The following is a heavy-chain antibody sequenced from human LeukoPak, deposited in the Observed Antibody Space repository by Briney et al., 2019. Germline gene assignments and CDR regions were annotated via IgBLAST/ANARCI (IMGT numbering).Heavy chain of an antibody. CDR3: AKHSKTITMIVVVTTFDP. CDR2: NSGSGGST. CDR1: GFTFSSYA. D-gene: IGHD3-22*01. J-gene: IGHJ5*02. Sequence: PGGSLRLSCAASGFTFSSYAMSWVRQAPGKGLEWVSANSGSGGSTYYADSVKGRFTISRDNSKNTLYLQMNSLRAEDTAVYYCAKHSKTITMIVVVTTFDPWGQGTLVTVSS. V-gene: IGHV3-23*01.